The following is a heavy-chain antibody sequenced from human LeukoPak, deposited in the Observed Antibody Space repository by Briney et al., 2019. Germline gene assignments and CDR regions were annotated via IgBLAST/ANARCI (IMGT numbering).Heavy chain of an antibody. J-gene: IGHJ3*02. CDR1: GFTVSSNY. CDR3: ASTPGDATSDAFDI. Sequence: PGGSLRLSCAASGFTVSSNYMSWVRQAPGKGLEWVSVIYSGGSTYYADSVKGRFTISRDSSKNTLYLQMNSLRAEDTAVYYCASTPGDATSDAFDIWGQGTMVTVSS. D-gene: IGHD2-15*01. CDR2: IYSGGST. V-gene: IGHV3-66*01.